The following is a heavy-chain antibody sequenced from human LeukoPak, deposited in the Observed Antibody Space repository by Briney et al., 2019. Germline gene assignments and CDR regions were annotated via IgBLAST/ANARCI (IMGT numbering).Heavy chain of an antibody. D-gene: IGHD5-12*01. V-gene: IGHV4-59*12. J-gene: IGHJ4*02. CDR1: GFTFSSYS. CDR3: ARVWGYSGYDLSADY. CDR2: IYYSGST. Sequence: GSLRLSCAASGFTFSSYSMNWVRQPPGKGLEWIANIYYSGSTYYNPSLKSRVTISVDTSKNQFSLKLSSVTAADTAVYYCARVWGYSGYDLSADYWGQGTLVTVSS.